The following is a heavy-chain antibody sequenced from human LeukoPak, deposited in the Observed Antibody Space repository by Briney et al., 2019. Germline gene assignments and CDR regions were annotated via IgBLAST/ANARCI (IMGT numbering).Heavy chain of an antibody. D-gene: IGHD4-11*01. J-gene: IGHJ4*02. V-gene: IGHV4-30-2*01. CDR3: ARVRMTTGFDY. Sequence: PSQTLSLTCTVSGGSISSGGYYWSWIRQPPGKGLEWIGYIYHSGSTYYNPSLKSRVTISVDRSKNQFSLKLSSVTAADTAVYYCARVRMTTGFDYWGQGTLVTVSS. CDR2: IYHSGST. CDR1: GGSISSGGYY.